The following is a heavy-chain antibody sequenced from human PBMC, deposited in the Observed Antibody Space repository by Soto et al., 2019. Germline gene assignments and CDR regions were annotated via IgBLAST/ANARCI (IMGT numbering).Heavy chain of an antibody. V-gene: IGHV1-18*01. CDR3: AKDHTYYDTPGTTDY. J-gene: IGHJ4*02. Sequence: QVQLVQSGSEVKKPGASVKVSCKPSGYTFTDYGISWVRQAPGQGLEWVGWNSAYNRNTKYTQKLQGRVTMTTDTFTRTDYMELRSLRAEDTAVYYCAKDHTYYDTPGTTDYWGQGTLVIVSS. CDR2: NSAYNRNT. CDR1: GYTFTDYG. D-gene: IGHD3-16*01.